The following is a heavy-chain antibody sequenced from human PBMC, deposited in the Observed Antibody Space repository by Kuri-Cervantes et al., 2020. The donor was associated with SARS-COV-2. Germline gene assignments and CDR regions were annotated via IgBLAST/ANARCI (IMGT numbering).Heavy chain of an antibody. V-gene: IGHV3-48*01. CDR3: AKDTRWLQSYTFDY. CDR2: ISSSSSTI. CDR1: GFTFSSYS. Sequence: GGSLRLSCAASGFTFSSYSMNWVRQAPGKGLEWVSSISSSSSTIYYADSVKGRFTISRDNAKNSLYLQMNSLRADDTAVYYCAKDTRWLQSYTFDYWGQGTLVTVSS. D-gene: IGHD5-24*01. J-gene: IGHJ4*02.